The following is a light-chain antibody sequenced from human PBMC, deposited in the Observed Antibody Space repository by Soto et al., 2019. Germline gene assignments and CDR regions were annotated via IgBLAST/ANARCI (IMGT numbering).Light chain of an antibody. CDR1: QSVSNDY. CDR2: GAS. V-gene: IGKV3-20*01. J-gene: IGKJ5*01. CDR3: QQYDSSPIT. Sequence: EIVLTQSPDTLSLSPGERATLSCRASQSVSNDYLAWYQQKSGQAPRLLIHGASSRATGIPDRLSGSGFGTDFTLTIRGLDPEDFAVYYCQQYDSSPITFGQGTRLEIK.